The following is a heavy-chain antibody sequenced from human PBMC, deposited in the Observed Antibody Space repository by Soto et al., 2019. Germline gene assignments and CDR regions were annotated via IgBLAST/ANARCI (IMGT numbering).Heavy chain of an antibody. CDR1: GYTFTCYD. J-gene: IGHJ6*02. Sequence: ASVKVSCKASGYTFTCYDIYWVRQATGQGLEWMGWMNPNSGNTGYAQKFQGRVTMTRNTSISTAYMELSSLRSEDTAVYYCASGYCSSTSCYYGMDAWGQGTTVTVSS. CDR2: MNPNSGNT. V-gene: IGHV1-8*01. CDR3: ASGYCSSTSCYYGMDA. D-gene: IGHD2-2*01.